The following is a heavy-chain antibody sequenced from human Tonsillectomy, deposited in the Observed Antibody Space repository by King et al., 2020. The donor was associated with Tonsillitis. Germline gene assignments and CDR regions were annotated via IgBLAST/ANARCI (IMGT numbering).Heavy chain of an antibody. CDR1: GYTFTGYY. CDR2: VNPHSGGT. J-gene: IGHJ3*02. D-gene: IGHD6-13*01. V-gene: IGHV1-2*02. Sequence: VQLVQSGAEVKKPGASVKVSCKASGYTFTGYYMHWVRQAPGQGLEWRGWVNPHSGGTNYAQKFQGRVTMTRDTSISTAYMELSRLRTDDTAVYYCAREPYSSSWDDAFDIWGQGTMVTVSS. CDR3: AREPYSSSWDDAFDI.